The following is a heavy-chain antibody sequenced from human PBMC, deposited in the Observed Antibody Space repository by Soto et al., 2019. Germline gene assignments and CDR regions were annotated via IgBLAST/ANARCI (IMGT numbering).Heavy chain of an antibody. CDR3: ARGRILTGYYGLNWFDP. V-gene: IGHV4-59*04. D-gene: IGHD3-9*01. CDR2: IFYSGST. CDR1: GVSISSYY. J-gene: IGHJ5*02. Sequence: PSETLSLTCTISGVSISSYYWSWIRQPPGKGLEWIGGIFYSGSTYYNPSFKSRVSMSVDTAKNQFSLKLISVTAADTAVYYCARGRILTGYYGLNWFDPWGQGTLVTVSS.